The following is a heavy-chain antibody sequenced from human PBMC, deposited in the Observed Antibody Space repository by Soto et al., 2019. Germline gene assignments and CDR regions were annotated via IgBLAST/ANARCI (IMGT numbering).Heavy chain of an antibody. CDR3: ARDSKYSNWFDP. CDR2: IYYSGST. V-gene: IGHV4-31*03. D-gene: IGHD2-15*01. J-gene: IGHJ5*02. Sequence: SETLSLTCTVSGGSISSGGYYWSWILQHPGKGLEWIGYIYYSGSTYYNPSLKSRVTISVDTSKNQFSLKLSSVTAADTAVYYCARDSKYSNWFDPWGQGTLVTVSS. CDR1: GGSISSGGYY.